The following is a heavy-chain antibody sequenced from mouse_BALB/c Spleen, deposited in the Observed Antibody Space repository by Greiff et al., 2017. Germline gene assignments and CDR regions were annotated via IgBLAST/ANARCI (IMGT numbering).Heavy chain of an antibody. D-gene: IGHD2-3*01. J-gene: IGHJ3*01. CDR2: ISYSGST. V-gene: IGHV3-8*02. CDR3: ARSYDDPFAY. Sequence: EVQLQESGPSLVQPSQTLSLSCSVTGDSITSGYWNWIRKFPGNKLEYMGYISYSGSTYYNPSPKSRISITRDTSKNQNYLQLNSVTTEDTATYYCARSYDDPFAYWGQGTLVTVSA. CDR1: GDSITSGY.